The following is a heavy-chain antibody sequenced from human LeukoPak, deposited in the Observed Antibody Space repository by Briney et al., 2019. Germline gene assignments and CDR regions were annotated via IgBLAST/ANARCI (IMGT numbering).Heavy chain of an antibody. D-gene: IGHD3-22*01. CDR2: ISGFSYTT. V-gene: IGHV3-23*01. J-gene: IGHJ4*02. Sequence: GSLRLSCVASGFMFSSYGMSWVRQAPGKGLEWVSSISGFSYTTHYADSVKGRFIVSRDNSKNTLYLEMNSLRAEDTALYYCAKDDSFNYDSSGYSDFWGQGTLVTVSS. CDR1: GFMFSSYG. CDR3: AKDDSFNYDSSGYSDF.